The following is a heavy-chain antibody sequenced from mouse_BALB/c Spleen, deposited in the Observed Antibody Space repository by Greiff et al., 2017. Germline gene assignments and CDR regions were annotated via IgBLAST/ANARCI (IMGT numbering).Heavy chain of an antibody. CDR1: GYTFTDYA. D-gene: IGHD1-2*01. CDR2: ISTYYGDA. Sequence: VQLQQSGAELVRPGVSVKISCKGSGYTFTDYAMHWVKQSHAKSLEWIGVISTYYGDASYNQKFKGKATMTVDKSSSTAYMELARLTSEDSAIYYCARSSTATAGFAYWGQGTLVTVSA. CDR3: ARSSTATAGFAY. J-gene: IGHJ3*01. V-gene: IGHV1S137*01.